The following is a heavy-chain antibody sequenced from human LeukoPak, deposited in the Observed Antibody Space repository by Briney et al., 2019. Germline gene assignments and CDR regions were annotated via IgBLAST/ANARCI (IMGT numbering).Heavy chain of an antibody. J-gene: IGHJ4*02. Sequence: KAGGSLRLSCAASGFTFSSYSMNWVRQAPGKGLEWVSSISSSSSYIYYADSVKGRFTISRDNAKNSLYLQMNSLRAEDTAVYYCARDLVWLQSSYADYWGQGTLVTVSS. CDR3: ARDLVWLQSSYADY. V-gene: IGHV3-21*01. CDR2: ISSSSSYI. D-gene: IGHD5-12*01. CDR1: GFTFSSYS.